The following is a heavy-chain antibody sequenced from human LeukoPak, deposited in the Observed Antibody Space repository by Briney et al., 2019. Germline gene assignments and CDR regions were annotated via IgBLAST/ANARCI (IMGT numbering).Heavy chain of an antibody. CDR1: GYTFTSYG. CDR2: IIAYNGNT. V-gene: IGHV1-18*01. D-gene: IGHD3-22*01. Sequence: ASVKVSCKASGYTFTSYGISWVRQAPGQGLEWMGWIIAYNGNTNYAQKLQGRVTMTTDTSTSTAYMELRSLRSDDTAVYYCARIVGKTYYYDSTTPNNAFDIWGQGTMVTVSS. J-gene: IGHJ3*02. CDR3: ARIVGKTYYYDSTTPNNAFDI.